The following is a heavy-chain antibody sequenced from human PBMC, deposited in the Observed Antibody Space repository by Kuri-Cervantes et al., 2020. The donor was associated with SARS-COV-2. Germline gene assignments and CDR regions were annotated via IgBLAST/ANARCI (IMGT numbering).Heavy chain of an antibody. D-gene: IGHD7-27*01. CDR2: TYYRSKWYD. V-gene: IGHV6-1*01. Sequence: SCAISGDSVSSKIAAWNWIRQSPSRGLEWLGRTYYRSKWYDDYAVSVKSRISINLDTSKNQFSLHLNSVTPEDTAVYYCARGTNWPPDGWFDPWGQGTLVTVSS. J-gene: IGHJ5*02. CDR1: GDSVSSKIAA. CDR3: ARGTNWPPDGWFDP.